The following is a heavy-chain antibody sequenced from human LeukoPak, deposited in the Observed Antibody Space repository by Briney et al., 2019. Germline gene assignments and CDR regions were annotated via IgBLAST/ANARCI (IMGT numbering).Heavy chain of an antibody. CDR1: GYSFTSHW. J-gene: IGHJ3*02. CDR2: IYPGDSDT. Sequence: GESLKISCKGSGYSFTSHWIGWVRQMPGKGLEWMGIIYPGDSDTRYSPSFQGQVTISADKSISTAYLQWSSLKASDTAMYYCAGHYYDSSGYYQDDAFDIWGQGTMVTVSS. V-gene: IGHV5-51*01. CDR3: AGHYYDSSGYYQDDAFDI. D-gene: IGHD3-22*01.